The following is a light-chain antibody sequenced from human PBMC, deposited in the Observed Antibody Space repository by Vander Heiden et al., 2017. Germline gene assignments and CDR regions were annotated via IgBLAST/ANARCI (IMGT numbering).Light chain of an antibody. V-gene: IGKV1-39*01. Sequence: DIQTTQSPSSLPASVGDRVTITGRASQSISSYLNWYQQKPGKAPKLLIYAASSVQSGVPSRFSGSGSGTDFTLTISSLQPEDFATYYCQQSYSTPFTFGPGTKVDIK. CDR2: AAS. CDR3: QQSYSTPFT. J-gene: IGKJ3*01. CDR1: QSISSY.